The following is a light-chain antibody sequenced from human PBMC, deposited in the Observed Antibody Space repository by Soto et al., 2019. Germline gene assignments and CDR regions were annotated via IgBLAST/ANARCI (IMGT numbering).Light chain of an antibody. CDR2: GAS. J-gene: IGKJ2*01. Sequence: EIVLTQSPGTRSLSPGERATLSCRASQSVSSSSYLAWYQQKPGQAPRLLIYGASSRATGIPDRFSGSGSATDFNLTISRLEPEDFAVYYCRQYGSSPSYTFGQGTKLEIK. CDR1: QSVSSSSY. CDR3: RQYGSSPSYT. V-gene: IGKV3-20*01.